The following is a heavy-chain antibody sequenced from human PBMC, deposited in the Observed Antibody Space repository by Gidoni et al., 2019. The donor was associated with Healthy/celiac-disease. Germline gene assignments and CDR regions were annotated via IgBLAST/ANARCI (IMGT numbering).Heavy chain of an antibody. CDR3: ARSGGDDSSGYYQDYFDY. CDR2: ISSSSSYI. J-gene: IGHJ4*02. V-gene: IGHV3-21*01. CDR1: GFTFSSYS. Sequence: EVQLVESGGGLVKPGGSLRLSCAASGFTFSSYSMNWVRQAPGQGLEWVSSISSSSSYIYYADSVKGRFTISRDNAKNSLYLQMNSLRAEDTAVYYCARSGGDDSSGYYQDYFDYWGQGTLVTVSS. D-gene: IGHD3-22*01.